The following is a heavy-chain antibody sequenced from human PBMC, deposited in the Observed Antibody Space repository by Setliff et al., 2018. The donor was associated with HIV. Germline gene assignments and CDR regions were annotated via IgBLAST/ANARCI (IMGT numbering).Heavy chain of an antibody. Sequence: SETLSLTCTISGGSISGHYWSWIRQPPGKGLEWIGYVYYSGSTNYNPSLKSRVTISVDTSRNHFSLSLSSVTAADTAVYYCARVESRSWFYWGLGSLVTVSS. V-gene: IGHV4-59*11. J-gene: IGHJ4*02. CDR1: GGSISGHY. CDR2: VYYSGST. CDR3: ARVESRSWFY. D-gene: IGHD1-26*01.